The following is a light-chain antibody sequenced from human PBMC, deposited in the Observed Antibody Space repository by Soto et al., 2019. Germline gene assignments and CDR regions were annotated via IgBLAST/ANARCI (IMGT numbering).Light chain of an antibody. CDR1: QSISNY. CDR3: QQYNSYSPWT. V-gene: IGKV1-9*01. CDR2: DAS. Sequence: DIQMTQSPSSLSASVEDRVIITCRASQSISNYLAWYQQKPGKVPKLLIFDASTLQTGVPSRFGGGGSGTEFTLTISGLQPDDFATYYCQQYNSYSPWTFGPGTRLEIK. J-gene: IGKJ5*01.